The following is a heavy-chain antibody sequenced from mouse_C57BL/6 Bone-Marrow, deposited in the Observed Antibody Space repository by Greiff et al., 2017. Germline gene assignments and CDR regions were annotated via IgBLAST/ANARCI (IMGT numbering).Heavy chain of an antibody. J-gene: IGHJ4*01. CDR2: ISSGGSYT. CDR3: ARHGGVTHFWYAMDY. V-gene: IGHV5-6*02. CDR1: GFTFSSYG. D-gene: IGHD2-2*01. Sequence: EVMLVESGGDLVKPGGSLKLSCAASGFTFSSYGMSWVRQTPDKRLEWVATISSGGSYTYYPDSVKGRFTISRDNAKNTLYLQMSSLKSEDTAMYYCARHGGVTHFWYAMDYWGQGTSVTVSS.